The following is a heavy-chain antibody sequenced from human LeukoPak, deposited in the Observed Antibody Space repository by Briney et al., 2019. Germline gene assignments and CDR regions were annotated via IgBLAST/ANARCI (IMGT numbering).Heavy chain of an antibody. Sequence: ASVKVSCKASGYTFSSYYIHWVRQAPGQGLEWMGWISTYNGNTNYAQRLQGRVTMTTDTSTSTAYMELRSLRSDDTAVYYCARGTTVTSDYWGQGTLVTVSS. CDR3: ARGTTVTSDY. CDR1: GYTFSSYY. CDR2: ISTYNGNT. D-gene: IGHD4-17*01. V-gene: IGHV1-18*04. J-gene: IGHJ4*02.